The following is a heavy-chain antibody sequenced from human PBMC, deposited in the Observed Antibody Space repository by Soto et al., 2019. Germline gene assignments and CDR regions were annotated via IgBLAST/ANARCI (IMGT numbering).Heavy chain of an antibody. V-gene: IGHV4-59*01. D-gene: IGHD6-6*01. CDR1: GGSISSYY. Sequence: QAQLQESGPGLVKPSETLSLTCTVSGGSISSYYWNWIRQPPGKGLEWIGYIYNSGNTNYNPSLRSRATISVDTSKNQFSLKLTSVTAADTAVYYCAAPPRYWGQGTLVTVSS. CDR3: AAPPRY. CDR2: IYNSGNT. J-gene: IGHJ4*02.